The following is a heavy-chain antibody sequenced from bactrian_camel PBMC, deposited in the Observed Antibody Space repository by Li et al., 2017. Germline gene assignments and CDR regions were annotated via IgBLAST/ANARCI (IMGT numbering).Heavy chain of an antibody. D-gene: IGHD5*01. V-gene: IGHV3S56*01. Sequence: VQLVESGGGSVQAGGSLTLSCAASGDTYSSSMYCMGWFRQAPGKGHELVSTISSDGTTNYADFVKGRFTVSEDSAKNTVYLQMNSLTPEDTAMYYCAARGGGGRVGCSLGYYGAADFGRWGQGTQVTVS. CDR1: GDTYSSSMYC. CDR2: ISSDGTT. CDR3: AARGGGGRVGCSLGYYGAADFGR. J-gene: IGHJ6*01.